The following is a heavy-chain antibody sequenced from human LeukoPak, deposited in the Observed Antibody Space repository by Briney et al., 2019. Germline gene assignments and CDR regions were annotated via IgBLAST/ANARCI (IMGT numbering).Heavy chain of an antibody. Sequence: GVSLRLSCTASGFTFRTYSMNWVRQAPGKGLEWVSSISSSSSYIYYADSVKGRFTISRDNAKNSLYLQMNSLRAEDTAVYYCARVPSYASGWYLVDYWGQGTLVTVSS. D-gene: IGHD6-19*01. J-gene: IGHJ4*02. V-gene: IGHV3-21*01. CDR2: ISSSSSYI. CDR3: ARVPSYASGWYLVDY. CDR1: GFTFRTYS.